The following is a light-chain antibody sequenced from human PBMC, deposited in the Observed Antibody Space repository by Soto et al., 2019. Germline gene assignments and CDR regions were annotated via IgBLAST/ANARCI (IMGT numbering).Light chain of an antibody. CDR2: DAS. J-gene: IGKJ1*01. CDR1: QDISNY. V-gene: IGKV1-33*01. CDR3: QQYDNLPRT. Sequence: IQMTQSPSSLSASVGDRVTITCQASQDISNYLNWYQQKPGKAPKLLIYDASNLETGVPSRFSGSGSGTDFTFTISSLQPEDIATYYSQQYDNLPRTFGQGTKVEIK.